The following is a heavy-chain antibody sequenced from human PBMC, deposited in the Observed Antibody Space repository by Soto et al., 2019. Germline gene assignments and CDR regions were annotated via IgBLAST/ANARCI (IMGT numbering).Heavy chain of an antibody. Sequence: GGSLRLSCTASGFTFSSYAVSWVRQAPGKGLEWVSLISAPGVGTYYADSVKGRFTISRDNSKNTVYLQMDSLRAEDTAVYYCVRDRDWAFDIWGQGTMVTVSS. CDR2: ISAPGVGT. J-gene: IGHJ3*02. CDR3: VRDRDWAFDI. D-gene: IGHD3-9*01. V-gene: IGHV3-23*01. CDR1: GFTFSSYA.